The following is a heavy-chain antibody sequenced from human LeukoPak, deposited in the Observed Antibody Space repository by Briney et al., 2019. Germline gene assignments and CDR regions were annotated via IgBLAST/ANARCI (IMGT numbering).Heavy chain of an antibody. CDR3: AKSGLNRFDY. J-gene: IGHJ4*02. CDR2: IYSGGGST. Sequence: GGSLRLSCAASGFIVSSNHMSWVRQAPGKGLEWVSVIYSGGGSTYFADSVKGRFTVSRENSKNTLYLQMNSLRAEDTAVYYCAKSGLNRFDYWGQGTLVTVSS. V-gene: IGHV3-23*03. D-gene: IGHD2-15*01. CDR1: GFIVSSNH.